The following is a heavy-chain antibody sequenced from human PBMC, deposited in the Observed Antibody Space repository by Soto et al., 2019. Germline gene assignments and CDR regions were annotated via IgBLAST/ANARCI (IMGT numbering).Heavy chain of an antibody. J-gene: IGHJ4*02. CDR1: SGSFSGYY. CDR3: ARHGGYYFEY. Sequence: SDTLSLTSAVYSGSFSGYYWSWIRRPPGKGLEWIGEIYHGLSIVYNPSLKSRVTISGDSSKNQCSLKLSSVTAADTDVYYCARHGGYYFEYWGQGTLVTVSS. V-gene: IGHV4-34*01. D-gene: IGHD3-16*01. CDR2: IYHGLSI.